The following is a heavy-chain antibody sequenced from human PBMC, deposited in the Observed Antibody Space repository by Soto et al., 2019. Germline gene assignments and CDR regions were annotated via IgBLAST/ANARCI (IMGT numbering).Heavy chain of an antibody. Sequence: QVQLVESGGGVVQPGGSLRLSCTASGFTFTTFGIHWVRQAPGKGLEWVALISYDGHNKYYSDSVKGRFTISRDNYKNTLSLQMNSLRAEDTAVYYWAKDLQAYGDYNYYYYGMDVWGQGTTVSVSS. CDR3: AKDLQAYGDYNYYYYGMDV. V-gene: IGHV3-30*18. CDR1: GFTFTTFG. CDR2: ISYDGHNK. D-gene: IGHD4-17*01. J-gene: IGHJ6*02.